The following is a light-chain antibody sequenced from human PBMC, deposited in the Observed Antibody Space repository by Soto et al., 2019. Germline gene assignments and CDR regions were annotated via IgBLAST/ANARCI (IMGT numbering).Light chain of an antibody. V-gene: IGKV3-20*01. J-gene: IGKJ1*01. CDR1: QRVSS. Sequence: EIVLTQSPGTLSLSPGERATFSCRASQRVSSIAWYQQKPGQAPRLLIYGASSRATGIPDRFSGSGSGTDFTLTISRLEPEDFAVYYCQQYGSSPPWTFGQGTKVDIK. CDR3: QQYGSSPPWT. CDR2: GAS.